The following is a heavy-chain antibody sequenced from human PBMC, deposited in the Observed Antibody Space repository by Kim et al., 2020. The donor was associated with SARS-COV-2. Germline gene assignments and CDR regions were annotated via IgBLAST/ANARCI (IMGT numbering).Heavy chain of an antibody. CDR2: LYHSRST. CDR1: GASISNGDYS. J-gene: IGHJ4*02. CDR3: ARVPWGYEYYFDY. Sequence: SETLSLTCTVSGASISNGDYSWGWIRQPPGKGLEWITILYHSRSTYYNPSLKSRVTLSVDSSKNQFSLRLSSVTAADTAVYYCARVPWGYEYYFDYWGQG. V-gene: IGHV4-30-2*01. D-gene: IGHD2-2*01.